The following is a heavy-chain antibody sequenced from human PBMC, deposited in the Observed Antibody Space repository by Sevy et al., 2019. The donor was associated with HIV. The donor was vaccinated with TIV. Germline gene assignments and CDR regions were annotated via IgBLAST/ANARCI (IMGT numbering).Heavy chain of an antibody. CDR3: ARAALPAAITGSFDI. CDR1: GFTFDDYG. Sequence: GGYLRLSCAASGFTFDDYGMSWVRQTPGKGLEWVSGINWNGHSTGYVDSVKGRFTISRDNAKKSLYLQMNSLRPEDTALYHCARAALPAAITGSFDIWGQGTMVTVSS. CDR2: INWNGHST. V-gene: IGHV3-20*01. D-gene: IGHD2-2*01. J-gene: IGHJ3*02.